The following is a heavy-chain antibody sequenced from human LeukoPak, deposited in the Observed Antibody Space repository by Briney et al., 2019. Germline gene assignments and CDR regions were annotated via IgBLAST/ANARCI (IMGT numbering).Heavy chain of an antibody. J-gene: IGHJ3*02. V-gene: IGHV3-53*01. D-gene: IGHD4-17*01. CDR3: ARDYGDYKSDAFDI. CDR1: GFTVSSNY. CDR2: IYSDGST. Sequence: PGGSLRLSCAASGFTVSSNYMSWVRQAPGKGLEWVSVIYSDGSTYYADSVKGRFTISRDNSKNTLYLQMNSLRAEDTAVYYCARDYGDYKSDAFDIWGQGTMVTVSS.